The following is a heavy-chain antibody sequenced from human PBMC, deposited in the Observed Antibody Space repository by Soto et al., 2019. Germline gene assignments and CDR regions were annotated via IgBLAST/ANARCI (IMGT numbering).Heavy chain of an antibody. V-gene: IGHV3-74*01. CDR2: IKSDGGST. Sequence: EVQLVESGGGLVQPGGSLRLSCAASGCTFSDFWLHWVRQTPGKGLVWVSRIKSDGGSTNYADSVKGRFTISRDNAKNTVYLQMDSLRAEDTAVYYCARGAKGAYYVDVWGKGTTVTVSS. CDR3: ARGAKGAYYVDV. D-gene: IGHD2-21*01. J-gene: IGHJ6*03. CDR1: GCTFSDFW.